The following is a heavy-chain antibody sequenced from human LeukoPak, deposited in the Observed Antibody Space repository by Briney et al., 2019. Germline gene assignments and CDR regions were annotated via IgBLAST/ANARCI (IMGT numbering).Heavy chain of an antibody. CDR1: GFTFSDYY. Sequence: GGSLRLSCAASGFTFSDYYMSWIRQPPGKGLEWVSYISSSSSYTNHADSVKGRFTISRDNAKNSLYLQMNSLRAEDTAVYYCARHEAIAAAVGDYWGQGTLVTVSS. D-gene: IGHD6-13*01. V-gene: IGHV3-11*06. CDR3: ARHEAIAAAVGDY. J-gene: IGHJ4*02. CDR2: ISSSSSYT.